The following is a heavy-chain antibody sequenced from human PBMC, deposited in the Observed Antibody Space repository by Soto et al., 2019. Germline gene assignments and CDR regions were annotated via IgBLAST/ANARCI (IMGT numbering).Heavy chain of an antibody. J-gene: IGHJ4*02. D-gene: IGHD3-10*01. CDR3: ARGVLTTALDY. V-gene: IGHV1-2*02. CDR1: GYTYTGYY. Sequence: ASVKVCCKASGYTYTGYYMHWVRQAHGQGLEWMGWINPNSGGTNYAQKFQGRVTMTRDTSISTAYMELSRLRSDDTAVYYCARGVLTTALDYWGQGALVTVSS. CDR2: INPNSGGT.